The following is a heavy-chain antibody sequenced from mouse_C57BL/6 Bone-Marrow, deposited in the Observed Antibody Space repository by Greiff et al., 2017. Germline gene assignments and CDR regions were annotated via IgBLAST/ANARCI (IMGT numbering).Heavy chain of an antibody. J-gene: IGHJ4*01. CDR2: IDPENGDT. CDR1: GFNIKDDY. V-gene: IGHV14-4*01. D-gene: IGHD1-1*01. Sequence: EVKLVESGAELVRPGASVKLSCTASGFNIKDDYMPWVKQRPEQGLEWIGWIDPENGDTEYASKFQGKATITANTSSNTPYLQLSSLTSEDTAVYYCTIYGSSYPYYAMDYWGQGTSVTVSS. CDR3: TIYGSSYPYYAMDY.